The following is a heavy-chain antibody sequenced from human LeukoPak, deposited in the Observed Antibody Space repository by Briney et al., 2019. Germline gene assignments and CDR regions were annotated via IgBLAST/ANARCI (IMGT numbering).Heavy chain of an antibody. V-gene: IGHV4-39*01. CDR1: GGSLSSSSYY. D-gene: IGHD4-17*01. CDR2: IYYTGST. J-gene: IGHJ4*02. CDR3: ARQMVAYGDYVMDY. Sequence: SETLSLTCTVSGGSLSSSSYYWGWIRQPPGKGLEWIGGIYYTGSTYYNPSLKSRVTISVDTSKNQFSLKVSSVTAPDTAVYYCARQMVAYGDYVMDYWGQGNLVTVSS.